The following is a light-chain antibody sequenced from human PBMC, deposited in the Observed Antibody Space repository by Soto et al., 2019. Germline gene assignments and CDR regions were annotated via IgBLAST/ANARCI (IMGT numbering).Light chain of an antibody. CDR2: CDN. CDR1: SSNIGSNT. J-gene: IGLJ2*01. Sequence: QPVLTQPPSASGTPGQRVTISCSGSSSNIGSNTVNWYHQFPGTAPKLLICCDNQRPSGVPDRFSGSRSGTSASLAISGLQSEDEADYYCAVWDDSLNAVVFGGGTKVTVL. V-gene: IGLV1-44*01. CDR3: AVWDDSLNAVV.